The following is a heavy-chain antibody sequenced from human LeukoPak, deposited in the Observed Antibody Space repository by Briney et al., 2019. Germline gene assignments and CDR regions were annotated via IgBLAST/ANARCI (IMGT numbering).Heavy chain of an antibody. J-gene: IGHJ6*02. CDR2: IYYSGST. Sequence: SETLSLTCTVSGGSISSGGYYWGWIRQPPGKGLEWIGSIYYSGSTYYNPSLKSRVTISVDTSKNQFSLKLSSVTAADTAVYYCASSDSGYDYYYYYGMDVWGQGTTVTVSS. D-gene: IGHD5-12*01. CDR1: GGSISSGGYY. V-gene: IGHV4-39*01. CDR3: ASSDSGYDYYYYYGMDV.